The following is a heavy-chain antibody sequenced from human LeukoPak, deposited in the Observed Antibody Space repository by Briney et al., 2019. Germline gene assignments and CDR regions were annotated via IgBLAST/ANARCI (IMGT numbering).Heavy chain of an antibody. CDR2: ISAYNGNT. V-gene: IGHV1-18*01. D-gene: IGHD1-26*01. CDR1: GYTFTSYG. CDR3: ARDLEWELLGYFDY. J-gene: IGHJ4*02. Sequence: ASVKVSCKASGYTFTSYGISWVRQAPGQGLEWMGWISAYNGNTNYAQKLQGRVTMTTDTSTSTAYMELRSLRSDDTAVHYCARDLEWELLGYFDYWGQGTLVTVSS.